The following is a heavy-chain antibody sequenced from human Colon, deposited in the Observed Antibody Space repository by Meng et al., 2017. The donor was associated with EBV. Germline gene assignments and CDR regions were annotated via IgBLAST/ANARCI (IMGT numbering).Heavy chain of an antibody. J-gene: IGHJ4*02. CDR1: GFSLSTSGVG. D-gene: IGHD3-10*01. V-gene: IGHV2-5*02. CDR2: IYWDDDK. Sequence: QITLKESGPTLVKPXXTLTLTCTFSGFSLSTSGVGVGWIRQPPGKALEWLALIYWDDDKRYRPSLKSRLTITKDTSKNEVVLTMTNMDPVDTATYFCALNHYVSGSYYQFGYWGQGTLVTVSS. CDR3: ALNHYVSGSYYQFGY.